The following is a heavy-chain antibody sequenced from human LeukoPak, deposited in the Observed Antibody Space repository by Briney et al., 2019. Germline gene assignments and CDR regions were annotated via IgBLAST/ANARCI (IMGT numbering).Heavy chain of an antibody. CDR1: GGSISSSSYY. CDR2: IYTSGCT. V-gene: IGHV4-39*07. D-gene: IGHD5-12*01. J-gene: IGHJ4*02. Sequence: SETLSLTCTVSGGSISSSSYYWGWIRQPPGKGLEWIGRIYTSGCTNYNPSLKSRVTMSVDTSKNQFSLKLSSVTAADTAVYYCARAKYDTGPSGYEYFDYWGQGTLVTVSS. CDR3: ARAKYDTGPSGYEYFDY.